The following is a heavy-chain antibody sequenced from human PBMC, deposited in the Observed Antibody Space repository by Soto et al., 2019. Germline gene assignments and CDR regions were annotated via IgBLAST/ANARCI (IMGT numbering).Heavy chain of an antibody. V-gene: IGHV3-33*01. CDR1: GFTFSSYG. CDR3: ARPINSYGSLGYFDD. Sequence: HPGGSLRLSCAASGFTFSSYGMHWVRQAPGKGLEWVAVIWYDGSNKYYADSVKGRFTISRDNSKNTLYLQMNSLRAEDTAVYYCARPINSYGSLGYFDDWGQGTLVTVSS. D-gene: IGHD5-18*01. J-gene: IGHJ4*02. CDR2: IWYDGSNK.